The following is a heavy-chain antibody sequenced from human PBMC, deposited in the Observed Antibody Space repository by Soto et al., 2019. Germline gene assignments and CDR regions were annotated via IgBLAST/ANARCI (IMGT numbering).Heavy chain of an antibody. CDR3: ARAGGTQLFDY. J-gene: IGHJ4*02. Sequence: ASVKVSCKASGYTFTSRGISWVRQAPGQGLEWMGWVSAYNGNTHYARNVQGRVTMTTDRSTTTAYMELRSLRSDDTAVYYCARAGGTQLFDYWGQGTLVTVSS. D-gene: IGHD1-1*01. CDR1: GYTFTSRG. CDR2: VSAYNGNT. V-gene: IGHV1-18*04.